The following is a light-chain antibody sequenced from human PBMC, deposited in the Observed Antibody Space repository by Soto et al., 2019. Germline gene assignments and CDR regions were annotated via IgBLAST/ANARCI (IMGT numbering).Light chain of an antibody. CDR1: QSISSW. J-gene: IGKJ1*01. CDR3: QQYNSYSRT. V-gene: IGKV1-5*03. CDR2: KAS. Sequence: DIQMTKSPATLSASVGDRVTITCRASQSISSWLAWYQQKPGKAPKLLIYKASSLESGVPSRLSGSGSGTEFTLTISSLQPDDFATYYCQQYNSYSRTFGQGTKVHIK.